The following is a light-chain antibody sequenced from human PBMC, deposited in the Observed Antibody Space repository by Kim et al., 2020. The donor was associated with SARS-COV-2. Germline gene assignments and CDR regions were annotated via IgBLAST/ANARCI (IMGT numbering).Light chain of an antibody. CDR3: QQYDKWPQT. Sequence: ASPGETATLSCRASQSVSKNLAWYQQKPGQAPRLLIYGASTRAIGIPVRFSGSGSGTEFTLTISSLQSEDFAVYHCQQYDKWPQTFGQGTKVDIK. CDR1: QSVSKN. V-gene: IGKV3-15*01. CDR2: GAS. J-gene: IGKJ1*01.